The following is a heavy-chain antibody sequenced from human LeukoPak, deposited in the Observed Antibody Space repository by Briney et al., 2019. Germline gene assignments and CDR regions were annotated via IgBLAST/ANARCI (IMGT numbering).Heavy chain of an antibody. Sequence: GGSLRLSCAASGFTFDDYAMHWVRQAPGKGLEWVSGISWNSGSIGYADSVKGRFTISRDNSKNTLYLQMNSLRADDTAVYYCAKDQAGYNFWSDSWGQGTLVTVSS. D-gene: IGHD3-3*01. J-gene: IGHJ4*02. CDR2: ISWNSGSI. V-gene: IGHV3-9*01. CDR1: GFTFDDYA. CDR3: AKDQAGYNFWSDS.